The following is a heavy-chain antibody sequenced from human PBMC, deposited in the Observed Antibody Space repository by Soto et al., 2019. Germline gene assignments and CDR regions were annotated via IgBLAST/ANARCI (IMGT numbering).Heavy chain of an antibody. CDR1: GYTFTGYY. Sequence: ASVKVSCRASGYTFTGYYMHWVRRAPGQGLEWMGWINPNSGGTNYAQKFQGRVTMTRDTSISTAYMELSRQRCDDTAVYYWARGPSSSSPLDAFDIWRQGTMVTVSS. CDR3: ARGPSSSSPLDAFDI. V-gene: IGHV1-2*02. D-gene: IGHD6-6*01. CDR2: INPNSGGT. J-gene: IGHJ3*02.